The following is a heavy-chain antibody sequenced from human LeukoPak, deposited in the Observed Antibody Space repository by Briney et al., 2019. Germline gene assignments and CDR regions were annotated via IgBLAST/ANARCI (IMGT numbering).Heavy chain of an antibody. D-gene: IGHD6-13*01. CDR2: IRSKAYGGTT. V-gene: IGHV3-49*03. CDR3: TRAAAPILYYYYYMDV. CDR1: GFTFGDYA. J-gene: IGHJ6*03. Sequence: PGGSLRLSCTASGFTFGDYAMSWFRQAPGKGLEWVGFIRSKAYGGTTEYAASVKGRFTISRDDSKSIAYLQMNSLKTEDTAVYYCTRAAAPILYYYYYMDVWGKGTTVTVSS.